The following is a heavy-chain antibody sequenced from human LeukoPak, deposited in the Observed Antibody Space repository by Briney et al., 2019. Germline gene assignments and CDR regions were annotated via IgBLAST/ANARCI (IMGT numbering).Heavy chain of an antibody. CDR3: ARGGSSRGDRFDY. J-gene: IGHJ4*02. CDR1: GGTFSSYA. Sequence: SVKVSCKASGGTFSSYAISWVRQAPGQGLEWMGRIIPIFGSANYAQKFQGRVTITTDESTSTAYMELSSLRSEDTAVYYCARGGSSRGDRFDYWGQGTLVTVSS. CDR2: IIPIFGSA. D-gene: IGHD3-10*01. V-gene: IGHV1-69*05.